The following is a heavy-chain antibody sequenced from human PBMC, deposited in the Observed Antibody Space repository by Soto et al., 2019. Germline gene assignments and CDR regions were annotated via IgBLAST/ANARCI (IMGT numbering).Heavy chain of an antibody. CDR3: ARGAAGIAVAGLSYYFDY. V-gene: IGHV1-69*02. D-gene: IGHD6-19*01. Sequence: QVQLVQSGAEVKKPGSSVKVSCKASGGTFSSYSISWVRQAPGQGLEWMGRIIPILGIANYAQKLQGRVTITADKSTSTAYMELSSLRSEDTAVYYCARGAAGIAVAGLSYYFDYWGQGTLVTVSS. CDR2: IIPILGIA. CDR1: GGTFSSYS. J-gene: IGHJ4*02.